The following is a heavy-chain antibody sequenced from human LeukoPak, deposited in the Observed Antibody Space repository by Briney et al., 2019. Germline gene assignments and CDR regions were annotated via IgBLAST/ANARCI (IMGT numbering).Heavy chain of an antibody. Sequence: SETLSLTCTVSGGSISSYYWSWTRQPAGKGLEWIGRIYTSGSTNYNPSLKGRVTMSVDTSKNQFSLKLSSVTAADTAVYYCARVHYYGWFDPWGQGTLVTVSS. V-gene: IGHV4-4*07. CDR3: ARVHYYGWFDP. CDR2: IYTSGST. CDR1: GGSISSYY. J-gene: IGHJ5*02. D-gene: IGHD3-10*01.